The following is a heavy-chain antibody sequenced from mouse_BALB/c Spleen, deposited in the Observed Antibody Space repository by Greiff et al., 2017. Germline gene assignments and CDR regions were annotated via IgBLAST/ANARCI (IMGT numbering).Heavy chain of an antibody. CDR1: GYAFTNYW. J-gene: IGHJ3*01. CDR2: IYPGSGNT. Sequence: QVQLQQSGAELVRPGTSVKISCKASGYAFTNYWLGWVKQRPGHGLEWIGDIYPGSGNTYYNEKFKGKATLTADKSSSTAYMQLSSLTSEDSAVYFCAKGPPTEAWFAYWGQGTLVTVSA. V-gene: IGHV1-63*01. D-gene: IGHD1-1*01. CDR3: AKGPPTEAWFAY.